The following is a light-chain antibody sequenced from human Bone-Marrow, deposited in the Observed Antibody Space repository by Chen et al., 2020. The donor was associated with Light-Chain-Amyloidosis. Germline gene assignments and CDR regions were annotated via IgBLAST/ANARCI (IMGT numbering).Light chain of an antibody. J-gene: IGKJ2*01. V-gene: IGKV1-5*03. Sequence: DVRMTQSPSNLSASLGDRVTITCRASQSIVDYLAWYQQKPGKAPRLLISRASNLESGVPSRFVGSGSGTEFTLTISSLQPDDFATYYCQQYKIFSFTVGQGTELDLK. CDR3: QQYKIFSFT. CDR2: RAS. CDR1: QSIVDY.